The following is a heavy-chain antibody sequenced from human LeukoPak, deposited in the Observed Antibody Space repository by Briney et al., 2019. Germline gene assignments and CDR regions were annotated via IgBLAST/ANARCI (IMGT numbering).Heavy chain of an antibody. CDR1: GGTFISYA. CDR3: AGSSGGSYLPYNWFDP. D-gene: IGHD2-15*01. J-gene: IGHJ5*02. V-gene: IGHV1-69*13. Sequence: GASVKVSCKASGGTFISYAISWVRQAPGQGLEWMGGIIPIFGTANYAQKFQGRVTITADESTSTAYMELSSLRSEDTAVYYCAGSSGGSYLPYNWFDPWGQGTLVTVSS. CDR2: IIPIFGTA.